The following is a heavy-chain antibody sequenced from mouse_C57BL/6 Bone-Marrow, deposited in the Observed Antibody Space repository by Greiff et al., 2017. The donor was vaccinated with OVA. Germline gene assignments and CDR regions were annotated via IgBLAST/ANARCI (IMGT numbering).Heavy chain of an antibody. V-gene: IGHV1-78*01. CDR3: ALGGPYSKGYFDY. D-gene: IGHD2-5*01. CDR1: GYTFTDHT. CDR2: IYPRDGST. Sequence: QVQLQQSDAELVKPGASVKISCKASGYTFTDHTIHWMKQRPEQGLEWIGYIYPRDGSTKYNEKFKGKATLTADKSSSAAYMQRNSLTSEDSAVYFCALGGPYSKGYFDYWGQGTTLTVSS. J-gene: IGHJ2*01.